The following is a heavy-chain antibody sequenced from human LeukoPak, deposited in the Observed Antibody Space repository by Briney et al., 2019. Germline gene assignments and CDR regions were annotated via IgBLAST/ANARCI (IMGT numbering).Heavy chain of an antibody. CDR1: GFTFNNYI. Sequence: GGSLRLSCAASGFTFNNYIMNWVRQAPGKGLEWVSSISSSSDYIYYADSVKGRFTISRDNAKNSLYLQMNSLRDEDTAVYYCARDHVAFSLYWGQGTLVTVSS. CDR3: ARDHVAFSLY. V-gene: IGHV3-21*01. D-gene: IGHD3-16*01. J-gene: IGHJ4*02. CDR2: ISSSSDYI.